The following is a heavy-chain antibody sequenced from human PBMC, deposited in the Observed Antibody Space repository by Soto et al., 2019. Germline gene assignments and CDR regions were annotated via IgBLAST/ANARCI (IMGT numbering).Heavy chain of an antibody. CDR1: GYTFTRYG. Sequence: ASVKVSCRASGYTFTRYGSSWVRQAPGQGLEWMGWISAYNGKTNYAQKIQGRVTMTTDTSTSTAYMELRSLRSDDTAVYYCARVYGDLATLELADYWGQGNLVAVSS. CDR2: ISAYNGKT. D-gene: IGHD4-17*01. J-gene: IGHJ4*02. V-gene: IGHV1-18*04. CDR3: ARVYGDLATLELADY.